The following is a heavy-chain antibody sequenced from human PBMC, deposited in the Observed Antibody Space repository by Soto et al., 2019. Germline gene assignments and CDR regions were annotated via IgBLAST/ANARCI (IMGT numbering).Heavy chain of an antibody. Sequence: SETLSLTCTISGGSINSYYWSWIRQPPGKGLEWIGYIYYSGGTNYNPSLKSRVTISVDTSKNQFSLNLSSVTAADTAVYYCARYYPAYSSGSNGVNWFDPWGQGTLVTV. D-gene: IGHD6-19*01. J-gene: IGHJ5*02. V-gene: IGHV4-59*01. CDR1: GGSINSYY. CDR2: IYYSGGT. CDR3: ARYYPAYSSGSNGVNWFDP.